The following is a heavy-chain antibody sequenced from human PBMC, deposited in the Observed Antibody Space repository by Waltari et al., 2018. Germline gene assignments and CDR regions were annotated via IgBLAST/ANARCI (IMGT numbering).Heavy chain of an antibody. CDR3: ARVYYYGSGSYYNDYYYMDV. CDR1: GYSFTSYW. J-gene: IGHJ6*03. D-gene: IGHD3-10*01. Sequence: EVQLVQSGAEVKKPGESLKISCKGSGYSFTSYWIGWVRQMPGKGLEWMGIIYPGDSDTRYSPSFQGQVTISADKSISTAYLQWSSLKASDTAMYYCARVYYYGSGSYYNDYYYMDVWGKGTTVTVSS. V-gene: IGHV5-51*01. CDR2: IYPGDSDT.